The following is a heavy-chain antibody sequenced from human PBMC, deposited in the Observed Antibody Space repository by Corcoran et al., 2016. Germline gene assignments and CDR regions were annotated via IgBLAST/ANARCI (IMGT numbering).Heavy chain of an antibody. V-gene: IGHV4-34*01. J-gene: IGHJ2*01. CDR3: ARGRRASYWYFDL. CDR1: GGSFSGYY. Sequence: QVQLQQWGAGLLKPSETLSLTCAVYGGSFSGYYWSWIRQPPGKGLEWIGEIYHSGSTNYNPSLKSRVTISVDTSKKQFSLKLRSVTAADTAVYYCARGRRASYWYFDLWGRGTLVTVSS. CDR2: IYHSGST.